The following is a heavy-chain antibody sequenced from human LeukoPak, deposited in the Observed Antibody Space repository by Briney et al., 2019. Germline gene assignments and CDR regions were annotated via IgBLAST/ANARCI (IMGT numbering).Heavy chain of an antibody. CDR1: GGTFSSYA. CDR2: IIPIFGTA. Sequence: ASVKVSCKASGGTFSSYAISWVRRAPGQGLEWMGGIIPIFGTANYAQKFQGRVTITTDESTSTAYMELSSLRSEDTAVYYCARGGLRYFDWLLCWGQGTLVTVSS. D-gene: IGHD3-9*01. J-gene: IGHJ4*02. CDR3: ARGGLRYFDWLLC. V-gene: IGHV1-69*05.